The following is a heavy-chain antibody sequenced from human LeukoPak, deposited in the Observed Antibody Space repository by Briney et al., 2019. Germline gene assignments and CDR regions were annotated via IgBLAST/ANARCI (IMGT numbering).Heavy chain of an antibody. CDR3: ARDGTSTDGY. V-gene: IGHV1-18*04. CDR1: GYTFTDYY. D-gene: IGHD2-2*01. CDR2: ISGNNDNP. J-gene: IGHJ4*02. Sequence: ASMKVSCKASGYTFTDYYMHWIRQAPGQGLEWMGWISGNNDNPNYGQKFQGRFTVTTDSSTSTAYMELRNLRFDDTAVYYCARDGTSTDGYWGQGTLVTVSS.